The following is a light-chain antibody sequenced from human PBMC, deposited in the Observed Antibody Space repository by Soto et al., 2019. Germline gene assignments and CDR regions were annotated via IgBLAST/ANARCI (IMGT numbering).Light chain of an antibody. Sequence: EFVLTQSPGTLSLSPGERATLSCRASQTVRNNYLAWYQQKPGQAPRLLIYDASSRATGIPDRFSGGGSGTDFTLTISRLEPEDFAVYYCQKYNRAPWTFGQGTKVEIK. J-gene: IGKJ1*01. V-gene: IGKV3-20*01. CDR3: QKYNRAPWT. CDR1: QTVRNNY. CDR2: DAS.